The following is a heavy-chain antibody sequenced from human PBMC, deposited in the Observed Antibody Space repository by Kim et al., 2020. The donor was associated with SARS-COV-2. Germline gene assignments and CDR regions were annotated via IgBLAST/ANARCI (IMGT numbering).Heavy chain of an antibody. V-gene: IGHV1-58*01. D-gene: IGHD2-15*01. J-gene: IGHJ4*02. CDR3: AAAEYCSGGSCYWTFDY. Sequence: FQERVTITRDMSTSTAYMELSSLRSEDTAVYYCAAAEYCSGGSCYWTFDYWGQGTLVTVSS.